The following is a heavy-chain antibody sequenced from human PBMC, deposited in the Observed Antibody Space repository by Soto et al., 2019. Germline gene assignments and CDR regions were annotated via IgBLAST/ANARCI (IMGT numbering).Heavy chain of an antibody. CDR2: IIPSFGTA. D-gene: IGHD2-2*01. Sequence: QVQLVQSGAEVKKPGSSVKVSCKASVGTFSSYALSWVRQAPGQGLEWMGGIIPSFGTANYAQKLQGRVTITADESTSTGYMELSSLRSEDTAVYYCARNHGSLVPAATGGYFYYGLDVWGQGTTVIVSS. CDR1: VGTFSSYA. V-gene: IGHV1-69*01. CDR3: ARNHGSLVPAATGGYFYYGLDV. J-gene: IGHJ6*02.